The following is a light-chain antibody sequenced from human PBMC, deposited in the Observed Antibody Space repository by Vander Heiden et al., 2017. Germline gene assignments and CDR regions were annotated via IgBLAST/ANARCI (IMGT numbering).Light chain of an antibody. V-gene: IGLV1-40*01. J-gene: IGLJ2*01. CDR3: QSYDSSLSVV. Sequence: QSVLTQPPSVSGAPGQRVTISCTGSSSNIGACYDVHWYQQLPGTAPKLLIYGNSNRPSGVPDRFSGSKSGTSASLAITGLQAEDEADYYCQSYDSSLSVVFGGGTKLTVL. CDR1: SSNIGACYD. CDR2: GNS.